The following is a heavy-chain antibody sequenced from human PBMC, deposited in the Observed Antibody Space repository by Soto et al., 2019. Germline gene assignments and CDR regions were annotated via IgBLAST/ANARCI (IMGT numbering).Heavy chain of an antibody. D-gene: IGHD6-13*01. Sequence: QVQLQESGPGLVKPSQTLSLTCTVSGGSISSGGYYWIWIRQHPGNGLEWIGYIYYSGSTYYNPSLKSRVTISVDTSKNQFSLKLSSVTAADTSVYYCARGERQLVSYQYNWFDPWCQGTLVTVSS. CDR3: ARGERQLVSYQYNWFDP. CDR2: IYYSGST. V-gene: IGHV4-31*03. J-gene: IGHJ5*02. CDR1: GGSISSGGYY.